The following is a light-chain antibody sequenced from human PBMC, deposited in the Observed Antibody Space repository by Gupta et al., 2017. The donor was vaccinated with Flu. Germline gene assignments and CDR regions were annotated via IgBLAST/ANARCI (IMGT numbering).Light chain of an antibody. CDR3: QVWDSSSNHVV. CDR2: DDS. Sequence: SYVLTQPPSVSVAPGQTARLACGGNNIGRRRVHWYQQKPGQAPVLVVYDDSDRPSGIRERFSGSKSGNTATLTISRVEAGDEADYYCQVWDSSSNHVVFGGGTKLTVL. J-gene: IGLJ2*01. CDR1: NIGRRR. V-gene: IGLV3-21*02.